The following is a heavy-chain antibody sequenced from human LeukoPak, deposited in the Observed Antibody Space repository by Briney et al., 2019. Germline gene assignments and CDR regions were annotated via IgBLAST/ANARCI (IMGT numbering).Heavy chain of an antibody. CDR1: GYSFILYG. J-gene: IGHJ4*02. V-gene: IGHV1-18*01. D-gene: IGHD4-11*01. CDR3: ARDDNYGIFVNVDY. CDR2: ISISTGDT. Sequence: ASVKVSCKTSGYSFILYGISWVRQAPGQGPEWMGWISISTGDTKYTQKFQGSVTLTTDTSTSTAYMELSSLRSDDTAVYYCARDDNYGIFVNVDYWGQGTLVTVSS.